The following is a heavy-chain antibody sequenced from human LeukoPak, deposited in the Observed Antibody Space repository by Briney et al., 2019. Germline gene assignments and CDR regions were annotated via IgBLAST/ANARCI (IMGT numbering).Heavy chain of an antibody. CDR3: ARGGRINYDYVWGSYNWFDP. CDR2: MNPNSGNT. D-gene: IGHD3-16*01. CDR1: GYTFTSYD. V-gene: IGHV1-8*01. J-gene: IGHJ5*02. Sequence: ASVTVSCTASGYTFTSYDINWVRQATGQGLEWMGWMNPNSGNTGYAQKFQGRVTMTRNTSISTAYMELSSLRSEDTAVYYCARGGRINYDYVWGSYNWFDPWGQGTLVTVSS.